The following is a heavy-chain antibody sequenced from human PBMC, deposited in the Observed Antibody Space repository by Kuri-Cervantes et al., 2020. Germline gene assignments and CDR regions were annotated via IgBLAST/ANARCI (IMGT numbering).Heavy chain of an antibody. CDR2: VNPSGGST. CDR1: GYTFTSYY. D-gene: IGHD3-16*01. V-gene: IGHV1-46*01. CDR3: ARAGGEATDAFDY. Sequence: ASVKVSFKASGYTFTSYYMHWVRQAPGQGLEWMGIVNPSGGSTSYAQKFQGRVTMTRDTSTSTVYMELSSLRSEDTAVYYCARAGGEATDAFDYWGQGTLVTVSS. J-gene: IGHJ4*02.